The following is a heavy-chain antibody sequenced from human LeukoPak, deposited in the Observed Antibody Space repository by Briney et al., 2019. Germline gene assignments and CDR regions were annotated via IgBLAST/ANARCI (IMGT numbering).Heavy chain of an antibody. CDR3: ARDLDYGDYHAFDI. CDR1: GYTFTGYY. Sequence: ASVKVSCKASGYTFTGYYMHWVRQAPGQGLEWMERINPNSGGTNYAQKFQGRVTMTRDTSISTAYMELSRLRSDDTAVYYCARDLDYGDYHAFDIWGQGTMVTVSS. V-gene: IGHV1-2*06. J-gene: IGHJ3*02. CDR2: INPNSGGT. D-gene: IGHD4-17*01.